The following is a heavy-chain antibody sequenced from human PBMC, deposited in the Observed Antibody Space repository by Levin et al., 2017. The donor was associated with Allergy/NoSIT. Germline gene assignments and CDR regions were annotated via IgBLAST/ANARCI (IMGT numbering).Heavy chain of an antibody. D-gene: IGHD3-10*01. J-gene: IGHJ5*02. CDR2: IYPGDSDS. CDR3: ARLGGFGELFSWFDP. CDR1: GYSFTSYW. V-gene: IGHV5-51*01. Sequence: GESLKISCKGSGYSFTSYWIGWVRQMPGKGLEWMGIIYPGDSDSRYSPSFQGQVTISADKSISTAYLQWSSLKASDTAMYYCARLGGFGELFSWFDPWGQGTLVTISS.